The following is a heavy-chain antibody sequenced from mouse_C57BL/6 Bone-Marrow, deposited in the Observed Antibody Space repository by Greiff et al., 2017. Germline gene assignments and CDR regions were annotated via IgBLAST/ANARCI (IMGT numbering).Heavy chain of an antibody. CDR1: GYTFTSYG. J-gene: IGHJ3*01. CDR3: ARSDGYRFAY. CDR2: IYPRSGNT. D-gene: IGHD2-3*01. Sequence: VQLQGSGAELARPGASVKLSCKASGYTFTSYGISWVKQRTGQGLEWIGEIYPRSGNTYYNEKFKGKATLTADKSSSTAYMELRSLTSEDSAVYFCARSDGYRFAYWGQGTLVTVSA. V-gene: IGHV1-81*01.